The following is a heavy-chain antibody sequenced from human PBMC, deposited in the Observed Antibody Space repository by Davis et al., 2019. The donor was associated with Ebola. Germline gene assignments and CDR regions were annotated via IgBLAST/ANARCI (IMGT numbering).Heavy chain of an antibody. CDR1: GYTFTSYD. J-gene: IGHJ5*02. CDR3: ARATDFGDYNWLDP. D-gene: IGHD4-17*01. CDR2: ISAYNGNT. Sequence: ASVKVSCKASGYTFTSYDISWVRQAPGQGLEWMGWISAYNGNTNYAQKFQGRATMTWDTSVNTIYMELRRLRSDDTAKYFCARATDFGDYNWLDPWGQGTLVTVSS. V-gene: IGHV1-18*01.